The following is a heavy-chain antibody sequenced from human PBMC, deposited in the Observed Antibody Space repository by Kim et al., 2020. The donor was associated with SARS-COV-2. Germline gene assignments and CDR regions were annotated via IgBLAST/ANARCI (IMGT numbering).Heavy chain of an antibody. D-gene: IGHD3-9*01. CDR3: ARGGFDWLLTIPYYFDY. V-gene: IGHV1-46*01. Sequence: ASVKVSCKASGYTFTSYYMHWVRQAPGQGLEWMGIINPSGGSTSYAQKFQGRVTMTRDTSTSTVYMELSSLRSEDTAVYYCARGGFDWLLTIPYYFDYWGQGTLVTVSS. CDR2: INPSGGST. J-gene: IGHJ4*02. CDR1: GYTFTSYY.